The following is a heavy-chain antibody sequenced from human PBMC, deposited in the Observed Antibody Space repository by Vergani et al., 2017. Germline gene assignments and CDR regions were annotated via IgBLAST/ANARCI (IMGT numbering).Heavy chain of an antibody. CDR3: ARVVKPTYCSSTSCSYYFDY. CDR2: VFHSGSA. D-gene: IGHD2-2*01. J-gene: IGHJ4*02. V-gene: IGHV4-38-2*02. Sequence: QVQLQESGPGLVKPSETLSLTCSVSGYSISRGYYWGWIRQPPGKGLEWIATVFHSGSAYYNPSLKSRVTMSVDTSKNQFSLKLSSVTAADTAVYYCARVVKPTYCSSTSCSYYFDYWGQGTLVTVSS. CDR1: GYSISRGYY.